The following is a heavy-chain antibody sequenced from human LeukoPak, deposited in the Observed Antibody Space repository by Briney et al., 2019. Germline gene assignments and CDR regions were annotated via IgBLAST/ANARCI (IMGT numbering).Heavy chain of an antibody. CDR1: GFTFSSYG. Sequence: QSGGSLRLSCAASGFTFSSYGFHWVRQAPGKGLEWVAVISHDGNTKYHSDSVKGRFTISRDNSKNTLYLQMNSLRAEDTAVYYCAREVMSDEVRGATNYYYYYYMDVWGKGTTVTVSS. J-gene: IGHJ6*03. V-gene: IGHV3-30*03. CDR3: AREVMSDEVRGATNYYYYYYMDV. CDR2: ISHDGNTK. D-gene: IGHD3-10*01.